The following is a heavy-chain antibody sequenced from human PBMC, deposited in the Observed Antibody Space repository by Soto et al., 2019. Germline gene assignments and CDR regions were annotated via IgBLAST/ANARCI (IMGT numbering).Heavy chain of an antibody. J-gene: IGHJ4*03. CDR3: ARSPQYYTPGSSPFDY. CDR1: AYVIESGHY. D-gene: IGHD3-3*01. Sequence: SETLSLTCGVSAYVIESGHYWGWGRQPPGKGLEWVGSIYDSGTTYYNPSLRSRVTISADTSKNQFSLILTAVTAADTAVYYCARSPQYYTPGSSPFDYWGPGTMVTVSS. CDR2: IYDSGTT. V-gene: IGHV4-38-2*01.